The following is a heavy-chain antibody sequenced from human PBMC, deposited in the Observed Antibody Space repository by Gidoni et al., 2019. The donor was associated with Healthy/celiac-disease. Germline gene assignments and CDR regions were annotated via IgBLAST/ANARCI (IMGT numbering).Heavy chain of an antibody. J-gene: IGHJ6*02. CDR2: IYHSGST. CDR3: ARVSTGYCSSTSCYGTDLEYGMDV. V-gene: IGHV4-4*02. CDR1: GGSLSRSNW. D-gene: IGHD2-2*01. Sequence: QVQLQESGPGLVKPSGTLSLTCAVPGGSLSRSNWWSWVRQPQGKGLAWIGEIYHSGSTNYNPSLKSRVTISEDKSKKQFSLKLSYVTAADTAVYYWARVSTGYCSSTSCYGTDLEYGMDVWGQGTTVTGSS.